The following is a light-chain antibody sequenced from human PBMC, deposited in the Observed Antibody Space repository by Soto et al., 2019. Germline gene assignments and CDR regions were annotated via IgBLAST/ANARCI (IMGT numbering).Light chain of an antibody. CDR3: QQRSNWLPFT. J-gene: IGKJ3*01. Sequence: EIVLTQSPATMSLSPGERATLSCRASQSVSSYLAWYQQKPGQAPRLLIYDASNRATGIPARFSGSGSGTDFTLTISSLEPEDFAVYYCQQRSNWLPFTFGPETKVDIK. CDR2: DAS. V-gene: IGKV3-11*01. CDR1: QSVSSY.